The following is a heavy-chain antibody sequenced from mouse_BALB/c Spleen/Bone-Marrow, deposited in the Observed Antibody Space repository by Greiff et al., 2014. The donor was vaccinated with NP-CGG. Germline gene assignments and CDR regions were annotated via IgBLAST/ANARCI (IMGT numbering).Heavy chain of an antibody. CDR2: IWSGGGT. J-gene: IGHJ1*01. D-gene: IGHD2-2*01. Sequence: QVQLQQSGPGLVKPSQSLSITCTVSGFSLTTYGLHWVRQSPRKGLEWLGVIWSGGGTDYNAAFISRLIITKDNSKSQVFFKMNSLQTNDTAMYYCARKGYTGYFDVWGAGTTVTVSS. CDR3: ARKGYTGYFDV. V-gene: IGHV2-2*02. CDR1: GFSLTTYG.